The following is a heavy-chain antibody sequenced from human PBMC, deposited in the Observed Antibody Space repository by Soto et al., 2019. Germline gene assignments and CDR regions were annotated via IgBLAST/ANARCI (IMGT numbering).Heavy chain of an antibody. CDR3: ARAVDRAISDIWFDP. J-gene: IGHJ5*02. V-gene: IGHV2-26*01. Sequence: SGPTLVNPTETLTLTCTVSGFSLSNAGMGVSWIRQPPGKALEWLAHIFSSDDKSYRTSLETGLTVSKDTSKSQVVLTMTNMDPLDTATYYCARAVDRAISDIWFDPWGQGTQVTVSS. CDR1: GFSLSNAGMG. CDR2: IFSSDDK. D-gene: IGHD5-18*01.